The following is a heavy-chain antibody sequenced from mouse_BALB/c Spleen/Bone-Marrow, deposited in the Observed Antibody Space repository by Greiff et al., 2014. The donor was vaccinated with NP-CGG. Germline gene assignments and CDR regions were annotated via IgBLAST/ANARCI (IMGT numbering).Heavy chain of an antibody. J-gene: IGHJ2*01. CDR2: IDTSDSYT. Sequence: VQLVESGAELVMPGASVNMSCKASGYTFTDYWMHWVKQRPGQGLEWIGAIDTSDSYTTYNQKFKGKATLTVDESSNTAYMQLSSLTSEDSAVYYCARNYYYFDYWGQGTTLTVSS. D-gene: IGHD1-1*02. V-gene: IGHV1-69*01. CDR3: ARNYYYFDY. CDR1: GYTFTDYW.